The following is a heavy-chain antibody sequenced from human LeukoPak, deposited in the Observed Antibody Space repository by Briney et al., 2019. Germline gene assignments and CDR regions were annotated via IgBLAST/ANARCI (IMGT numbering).Heavy chain of an antibody. CDR2: INSDGSST. CDR1: GFTFSRYW. V-gene: IGHV3-74*01. D-gene: IGHD6-19*01. CDR3: AAKKAGWYYFNY. Sequence: TGGSLRLSCAASGFTFSRYWMHWVRQAPGKGLVWVSRINSDGSSTSYADSVKGRFPISRDNAKNTLYLQMNSLRAEDTAVYYCAAKKAGWYYFNYWGQGTLVTVSS. J-gene: IGHJ4*02.